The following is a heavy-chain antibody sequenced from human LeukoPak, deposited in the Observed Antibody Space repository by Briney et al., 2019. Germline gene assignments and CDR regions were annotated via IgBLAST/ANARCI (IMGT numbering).Heavy chain of an antibody. Sequence: GSLXXSCAXSGFTFSXXXXSWVRXAXXKXLXFMXNIKEAGSEKYYVDSVKGRFTISRDISKNTLYLQMNSLRAEDTAVYYCARDLRAAAGIFDYWGQGTLVTVSS. CDR2: IKEAGSEK. D-gene: IGHD6-13*01. CDR3: ARDLRAAAGIFDY. V-gene: IGHV3-7*03. CDR1: GFTFSXXX. J-gene: IGHJ4*02.